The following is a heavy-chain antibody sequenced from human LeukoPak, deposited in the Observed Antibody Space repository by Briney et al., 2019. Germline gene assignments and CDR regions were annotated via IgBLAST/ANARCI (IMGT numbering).Heavy chain of an antibody. Sequence: SETLSLTCTVSGDSISSYYWSWIRQSAGKGLEWIGRIYTSGSTSYNPSLKSRVTISVDTSKNQFSLKLSSVTAADTAVYYCARLAWGTMVRGANYYYYMDVWGKGTTVTISS. V-gene: IGHV4-4*07. J-gene: IGHJ6*03. CDR3: ARLAWGTMVRGANYYYYMDV. CDR2: IYTSGST. D-gene: IGHD3-10*01. CDR1: GDSISSYY.